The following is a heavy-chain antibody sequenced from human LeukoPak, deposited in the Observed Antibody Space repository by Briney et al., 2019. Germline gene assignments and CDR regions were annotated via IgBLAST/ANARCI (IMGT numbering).Heavy chain of an antibody. CDR3: ARVRGITMVRGAPTVGY. J-gene: IGHJ4*02. CDR2: INPNSGGT. CDR1: GYTFTGYY. Sequence: ASVKVSCKASGYTFTGYYMHWVRQAPGQGLEWMGWINPNSGGTNYAQKFQGRVTMTRDTSISTAYMELSRLRSDDTAVYYCARVRGITMVRGAPTVGYWGQGTLVTVSS. V-gene: IGHV1-2*02. D-gene: IGHD3-10*01.